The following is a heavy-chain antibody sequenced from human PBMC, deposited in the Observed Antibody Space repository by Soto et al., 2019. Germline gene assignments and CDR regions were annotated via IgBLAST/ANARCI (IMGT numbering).Heavy chain of an antibody. CDR3: ARDRGFNCFDS. Sequence: SETLSLTCTVSGGSISSDGHYWNWIRQHPGKGLEWIGYIYNSESTSYNPSLKSRVAISVDTSKNQFSLTLSSVTAADTAVYYCARDRGFNCFDSWGQGTLVTVSS. CDR2: IYNSEST. CDR1: GGSISSDGHY. V-gene: IGHV4-31*03. J-gene: IGHJ5*01.